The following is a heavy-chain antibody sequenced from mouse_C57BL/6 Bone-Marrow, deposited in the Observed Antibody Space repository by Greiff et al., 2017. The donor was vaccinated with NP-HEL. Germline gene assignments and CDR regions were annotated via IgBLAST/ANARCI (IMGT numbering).Heavy chain of an antibody. D-gene: IGHD1-1*01. Sequence: VQLQQSGPELVKPGASVKIPCKASGYTFTDYNMDWVKQSHGKSLEWIGDINPNNGGTIYNQKFKGKATLTVDKSSSTAYMELRSLTSEDTAVYYCARGDGSRNWYFDVWGTGTTVTVSS. V-gene: IGHV1-18*01. CDR3: ARGDGSRNWYFDV. J-gene: IGHJ1*03. CDR2: INPNNGGT. CDR1: GYTFTDYN.